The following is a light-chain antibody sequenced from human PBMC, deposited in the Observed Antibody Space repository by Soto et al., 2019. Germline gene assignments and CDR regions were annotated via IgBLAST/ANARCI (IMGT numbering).Light chain of an antibody. J-gene: IGLJ1*01. V-gene: IGLV2-8*01. CDR3: SSSVGTNSYV. Sequence: QSVLTQPPSASGSPGQSVTISCTGTSSDVGGYNYVSWYQQYPGKAPKLIIYEVYKRPSGVPDRFSGSKSGNTAALTVSGLQAEDEADYYSSSSVGTNSYVFGTGTKVTVL. CDR1: SSDVGGYNY. CDR2: EVY.